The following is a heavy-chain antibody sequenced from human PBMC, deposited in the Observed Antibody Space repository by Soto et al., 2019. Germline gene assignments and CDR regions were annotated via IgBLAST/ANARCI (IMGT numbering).Heavy chain of an antibody. CDR3: ASKTTYYYDSSGYSAVDIDS. Sequence: SETLSLTCTVSGGSISSSSYYWGWIRQPPGKGLEWIGSIYYSGSTYYNPSLKSRVTISVDTSKNQFSLKLSSVTAADTAVYYCASKTTYYYDSSGYSAVDIDSWGQGTLVTVSS. CDR1: GGSISSSSYY. J-gene: IGHJ5*01. D-gene: IGHD3-22*01. CDR2: IYYSGST. V-gene: IGHV4-39*01.